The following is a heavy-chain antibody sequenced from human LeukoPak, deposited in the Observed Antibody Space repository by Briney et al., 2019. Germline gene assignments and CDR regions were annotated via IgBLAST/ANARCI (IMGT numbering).Heavy chain of an antibody. CDR2: IKQDGSQK. D-gene: IGHD4-17*01. Sequence: AGGSLRLSCAASGITFGSYWMSWVRQAPGKGLEWVATIKQDGSQKEYVDSVKGRFTISRDNAKNSLYLQMNSLSPEDTAVYYCARDPTVTNFHDAFDIWGQGTMVTVSS. CDR1: GITFGSYW. J-gene: IGHJ3*02. V-gene: IGHV3-7*05. CDR3: ARDPTVTNFHDAFDI.